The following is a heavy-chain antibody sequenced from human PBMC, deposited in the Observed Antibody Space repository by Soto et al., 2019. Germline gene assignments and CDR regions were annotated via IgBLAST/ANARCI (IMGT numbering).Heavy chain of an antibody. CDR1: GFTFSSYG. CDR2: ISYDGSNK. Sequence: QVQLVESGGGVVQPGRSLRLSCAASGFTFSSYGMHWVRQAPGKGLEWVAVISYDGSNKYYADSVKGRFTISRDNSKNTLYLQMNSLRAEDTAVYYCAKDEYYYDSSGYHGGDYWGQGTLVTVSS. CDR3: AKDEYYYDSSGYHGGDY. V-gene: IGHV3-30*18. J-gene: IGHJ4*02. D-gene: IGHD3-22*01.